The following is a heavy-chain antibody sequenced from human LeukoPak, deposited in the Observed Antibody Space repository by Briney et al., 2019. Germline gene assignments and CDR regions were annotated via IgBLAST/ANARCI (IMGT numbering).Heavy chain of an antibody. V-gene: IGHV4-34*01. J-gene: IGHJ4*02. Sequence: PSETLSLTCAVHGGSFSGYYWSWIRQPPGKGLEWIGEINHSGSTNYNPSLKSRVTISVDTSKNQFSLKLSSVTAADTAVYYCARERDHYDYWGQGTLVTVSS. CDR2: INHSGST. CDR1: GGSFSGYY. CDR3: ARERDHYDY.